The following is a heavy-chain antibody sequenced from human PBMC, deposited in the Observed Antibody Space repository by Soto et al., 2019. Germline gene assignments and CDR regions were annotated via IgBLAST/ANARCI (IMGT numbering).Heavy chain of an antibody. D-gene: IGHD6-13*01. V-gene: IGHV3-33*01. CDR2: IWYDGSNK. CDR1: GFTFSSYG. J-gene: IGHJ6*02. Sequence: GGSLRLSCAASGFTFSSYGMHWVRQAPGKGLELVAVIWYDGSNKYYADSVKGRFTISRDNSKNTLYLQMNSLRAEDTAVYYCAREGLYSNPYYYYGMDVWGQGTTVTVSS. CDR3: AREGLYSNPYYYYGMDV.